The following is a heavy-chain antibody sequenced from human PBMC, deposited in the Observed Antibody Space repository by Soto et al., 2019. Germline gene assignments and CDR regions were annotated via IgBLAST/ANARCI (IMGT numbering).Heavy chain of an antibody. CDR3: ARAGLGLAFDS. D-gene: IGHD6-19*01. CDR1: GDSMNNNNW. CDR2: IYHSGAT. Sequence: SETLSLTCAVSGDSMNNNNWWSWVRQSPRKGLEWIAEIYHSGATNYNPSLQSRVTISIDKSDKQFSLKLNSVTAADTAVYYCARAGLGLAFDSWGQGALVTVSS. J-gene: IGHJ5*01. V-gene: IGHV4-4*02.